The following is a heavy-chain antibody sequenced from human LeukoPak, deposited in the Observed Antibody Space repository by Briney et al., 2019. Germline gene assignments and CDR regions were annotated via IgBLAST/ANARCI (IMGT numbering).Heavy chain of an antibody. Sequence: GRSLRLSCAASGFTFSSYGMHWVRQAPGKGLEWVAVISYDGSNKYYADSVKGRFTISRDNSKNTLYLQMNSLRAEDTAVYYCANSRHSGQHWGQGTLVTVSS. V-gene: IGHV3-30*18. CDR2: ISYDGSNK. CDR1: GFTFSSYG. CDR3: ANSRHSGQH. J-gene: IGHJ1*01. D-gene: IGHD3-10*01.